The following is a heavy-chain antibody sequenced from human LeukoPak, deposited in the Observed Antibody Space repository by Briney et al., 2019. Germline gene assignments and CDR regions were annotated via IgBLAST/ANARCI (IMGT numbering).Heavy chain of an antibody. CDR2: INHSGST. V-gene: IGHV4-34*01. CDR3: ASGRPLGFDY. CDR1: GGSFSGYY. J-gene: IGHJ4*02. Sequence: PSETLSLTCVVYGGSFSGYYWSWIRQPPGKGLEWIGEINHSGSTNYNPSLKSRVTISVDTSKNQFSLKLSSVTAADTAVYYCASGRPLGFDYWGQGTLVTVSS. D-gene: IGHD7-27*01.